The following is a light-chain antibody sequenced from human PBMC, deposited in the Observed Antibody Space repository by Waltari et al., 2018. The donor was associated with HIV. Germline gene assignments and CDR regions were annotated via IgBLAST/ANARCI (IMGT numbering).Light chain of an antibody. Sequence: EIVLTQSPGTLSLSPGDRATLSCRASQSVSNKFLAWYQHKRGQAPRLLVYGASSRARGIPDRFSCSGSGTDFTLTISRLEPEDFAMYYCQQYGISTYSFGQGTKLEIK. CDR2: GAS. CDR1: QSVSNKF. V-gene: IGKV3-20*01. CDR3: QQYGISTYS. J-gene: IGKJ2*03.